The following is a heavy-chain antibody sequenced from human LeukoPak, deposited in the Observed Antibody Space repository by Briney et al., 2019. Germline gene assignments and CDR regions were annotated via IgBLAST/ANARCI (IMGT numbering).Heavy chain of an antibody. Sequence: GASLKISCKASGSRFSSNWIAWVRQMPGKGLEWMGTIYPGDPDTRYSPSFQGQVTISADKSINTAFLQWSSLKASDTAIYYCARAAGVYCTGGKCYYDNWFDPWGQGTLVTVSS. D-gene: IGHD2-8*02. J-gene: IGHJ5*02. V-gene: IGHV5-51*01. CDR2: IYPGDPDT. CDR3: ARAAGVYCTGGKCYYDNWFDP. CDR1: GSRFSSNW.